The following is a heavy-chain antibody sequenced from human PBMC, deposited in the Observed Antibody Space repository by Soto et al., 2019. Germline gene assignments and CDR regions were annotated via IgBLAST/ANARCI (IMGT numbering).Heavy chain of an antibody. D-gene: IGHD2-15*01. CDR3: ARGRI. CDR1: GFTFSRYW. J-gene: IGHJ4*02. CDR2: INGDASRT. Sequence: EVQVVESGGGLVQPGGSLRLSCVASGFTFSRYWLHWVRQAQGKGLVCVSGINGDASRTEDADSVKGRFTISRDNAKNMLYLQMNSLRDEDTPVYYCARGRIRGQGTLVTGSS. V-gene: IGHV3-74*01.